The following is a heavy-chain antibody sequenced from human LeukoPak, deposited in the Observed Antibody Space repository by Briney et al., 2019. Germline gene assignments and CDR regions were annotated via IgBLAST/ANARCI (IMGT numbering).Heavy chain of an antibody. CDR3: ARDWSTLASPWGYWYFDL. CDR1: GVSISSYY. V-gene: IGHV4-59*01. J-gene: IGHJ2*01. D-gene: IGHD3-3*02. Sequence: SETLSLTCTVSGVSISSYYWSWIRQPPGKGLEWIGYIYYSGSTNYNPSLKSRVTMSVDTSKNHFSLKLSSVTAADTAVYYCARDWSTLASPWGYWYFDLWGRGTLVTVSS. CDR2: IYYSGST.